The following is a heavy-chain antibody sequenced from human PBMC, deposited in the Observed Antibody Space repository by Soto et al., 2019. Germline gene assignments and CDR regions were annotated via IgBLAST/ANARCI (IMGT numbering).Heavy chain of an antibody. D-gene: IGHD3-22*01. CDR2: IKQDXIEN. CDR1: VFTFSTYW. J-gene: IGHJ4*02. CDR3: AQNTHYCETSGYYPFEY. Sequence: PGGSLRLSCAASVFTFSTYWMGWVRHAPGKSLEWVANIKQDXIENYSAHAVKGRFTISRDDSKNTMYLQMNSLRGEDTAVHYCAQNTHYCETSGYYPFEYGGQGTLVTVSS. V-gene: IGHV3-7*02.